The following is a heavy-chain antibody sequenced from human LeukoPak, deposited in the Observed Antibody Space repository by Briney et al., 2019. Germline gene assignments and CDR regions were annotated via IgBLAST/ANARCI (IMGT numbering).Heavy chain of an antibody. CDR1: GYTLTELT. D-gene: IGHD5-18*01. J-gene: IGHJ1*01. Sequence: ASVKVSCKVSGYTLTELTMHWVRQAPGKGLEWMGGFDPEDGETIYAQKFQGRVTMTEDTSTDTAYMELSSLRSEDTAVYYCATDRIYLAYSYADEGFQHWGQGTLVTVSS. CDR3: ATDRIYLAYSYADEGFQH. CDR2: FDPEDGET. V-gene: IGHV1-24*01.